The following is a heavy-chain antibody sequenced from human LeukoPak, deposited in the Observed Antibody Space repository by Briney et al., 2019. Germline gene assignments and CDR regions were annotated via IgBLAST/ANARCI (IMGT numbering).Heavy chain of an antibody. CDR2: IYYSGST. CDR3: ARDLGPGVVGTAGMDWFDP. D-gene: IGHD6-13*01. V-gene: IGHV4-59*11. J-gene: IGHJ5*02. Sequence: GSLRLSCAVSGFMFSQHTMSWIRQPPGKGLEWIGYIYYSGSTNYNPSLKSRATISVDTSKNQFSLKLSSVTAADTAVYYCARDLGPGVVGTAGMDWFDPWGQGTLVTVSS. CDR1: GFMFSQHT.